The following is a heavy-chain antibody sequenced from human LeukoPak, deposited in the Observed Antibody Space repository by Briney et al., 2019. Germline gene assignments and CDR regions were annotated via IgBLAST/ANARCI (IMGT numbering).Heavy chain of an antibody. J-gene: IGHJ4*02. V-gene: IGHV3-33*06. CDR2: IWYDGSNK. CDR3: AKDRYDSSGYYPFDY. CDR1: GFTFSSYG. Sequence: PGGSLRLSCAASGFTFSSYGMHWVRQAPGKGLEWVAVIWYDGSNKYYADSVKGRFTISRDNSKNTLYLQMNGLRAEDTAVYYCAKDRYDSSGYYPFDYWGQGTLVTVSS. D-gene: IGHD3-22*01.